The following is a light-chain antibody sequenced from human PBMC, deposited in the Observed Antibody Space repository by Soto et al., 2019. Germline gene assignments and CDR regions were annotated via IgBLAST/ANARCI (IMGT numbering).Light chain of an antibody. J-gene: IGKJ5*01. CDR2: DAS. Sequence: EAVLTQSPATLSLSPGDTATLYCGASQSVSSSLAWYQQKPGQAPRLLIYDASSRATGIPARFSGSGSGTDFTLTISSLEPEDFAVYYCHHRGNGITFGHGTRLEIK. CDR3: HHRGNGIT. CDR1: QSVSSS. V-gene: IGKV3-11*01.